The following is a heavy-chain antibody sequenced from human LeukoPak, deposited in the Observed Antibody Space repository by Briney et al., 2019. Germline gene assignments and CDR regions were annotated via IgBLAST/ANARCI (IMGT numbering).Heavy chain of an antibody. CDR2: ISSGGTP. D-gene: IGHD2-2*01. CDR3: AKPEVGVASIVC. V-gene: IGHV3-23*01. CDR1: GFTFTSSA. J-gene: IGHJ4*02. Sequence: GGSLRLSCGASGFTFTSSAMTWVRQAPGKGLEWVSAISSGGTPYYAASVRGRFIISRDTSTNTLYLQVKSLTAEDTAVYYCAKPEVGVASIVCWGQGTLVTVSS.